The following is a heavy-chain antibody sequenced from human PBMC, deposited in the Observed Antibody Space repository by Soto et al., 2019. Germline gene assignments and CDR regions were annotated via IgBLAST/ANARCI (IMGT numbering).Heavy chain of an antibody. V-gene: IGHV1-3*05. Sequence: QVQLVQSGAEEKKPGASVKVSCKASGYTFTSYAMHWVRQAPGQRLEWMGWINAGNGNTKYSQKFQGRVTINRDTAASTDYMELSSQRSEDTAVYYCARRGYSSGWYYGMDVWGQGTTVTVSS. CDR1: GYTFTSYA. CDR2: INAGNGNT. CDR3: ARRGYSSGWYYGMDV. D-gene: IGHD6-19*01. J-gene: IGHJ6*02.